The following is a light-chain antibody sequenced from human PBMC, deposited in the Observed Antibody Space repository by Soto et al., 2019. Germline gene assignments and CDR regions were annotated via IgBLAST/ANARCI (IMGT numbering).Light chain of an antibody. V-gene: IGLV2-14*01. CDR2: GVT. J-gene: IGLJ2*01. Sequence: QSALTQPASVSGSLGQSITISCTGTSSDVGGYNYVSWYQQHPGKAPKLMIYGVTNRPSGVSNRFSGSKSGNTASLTISGLQAEDEADYYCSSYTSSSTLSVVFGGGTKVTVL. CDR3: SSYTSSSTLSVV. CDR1: SSDVGGYNY.